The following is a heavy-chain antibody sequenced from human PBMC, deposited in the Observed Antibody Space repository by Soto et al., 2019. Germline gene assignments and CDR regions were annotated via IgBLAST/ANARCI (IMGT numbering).Heavy chain of an antibody. Sequence: ASVQVSCKASGYTFTGYYMHWVRQAPGQGLEWMGWINPNSGGTNYAQKFQGRVTMTRDTSISTAYMELSRLRSDDTAVYYCARGRFLEWQQYYYYGMDVWGQGTTVTVSS. CDR1: GYTFTGYY. V-gene: IGHV1-2*02. J-gene: IGHJ6*02. CDR3: ARGRFLEWQQYYYYGMDV. D-gene: IGHD3-3*01. CDR2: INPNSGGT.